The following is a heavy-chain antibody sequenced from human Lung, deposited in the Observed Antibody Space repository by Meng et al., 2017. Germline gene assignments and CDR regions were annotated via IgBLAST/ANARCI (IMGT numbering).Heavy chain of an antibody. V-gene: IGHV4-34*01. CDR1: GGSFSDYY. J-gene: IGHJ4*02. CDR2: INHSGST. CDR3: ARGPTTMAHDFDY. D-gene: IGHD4-11*01. Sequence: QVQLQQWGDGLVKPSETPSLTCVVSGGSFSDYYWSWIRQPPGKGLEWIGEINHSGSTNYNPSLERRATISVDTSQNNLSLKLSSVTAADSAVYYCARGPTTMAHDFDYWGQGTLVTVSS.